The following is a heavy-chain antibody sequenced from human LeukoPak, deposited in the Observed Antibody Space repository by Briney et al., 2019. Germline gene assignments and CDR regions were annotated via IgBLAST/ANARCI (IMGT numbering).Heavy chain of an antibody. J-gene: IGHJ5*02. CDR3: ASGPDLRYFDWFYNWFDP. Sequence: KPGGSLRLSCAASGFTFGSYSMNWVRQAPGKGLEWVSSISSSSSYIYYADSVKGRFTISRDNAKNSLYLQMNSLRAEDTAVYYCASGPDLRYFDWFYNWFDPWGQGTLVTVSS. V-gene: IGHV3-21*01. CDR1: GFTFGSYS. CDR2: ISSSSSYI. D-gene: IGHD3-9*01.